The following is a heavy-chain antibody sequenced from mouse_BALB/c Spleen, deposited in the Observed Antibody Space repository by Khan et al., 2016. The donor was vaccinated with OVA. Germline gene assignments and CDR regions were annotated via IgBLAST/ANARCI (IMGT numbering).Heavy chain of an antibody. Sequence: VQLQQSGPELVKPGASVKISCKASGYSFTGYFMNWVMQSHGKSLEWIGRINPHIGETFYNQKFKGKATLTVDESSSTVDMELRSLASEDSAVYYCARNNGSDFDYWGQGTTLTVSS. D-gene: IGHD1-1*01. CDR2: INPHIGET. CDR1: GYSFTGYF. V-gene: IGHV1-20*02. J-gene: IGHJ2*01. CDR3: ARNNGSDFDY.